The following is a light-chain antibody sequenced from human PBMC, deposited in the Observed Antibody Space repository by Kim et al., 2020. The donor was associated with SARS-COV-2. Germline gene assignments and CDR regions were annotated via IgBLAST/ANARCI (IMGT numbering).Light chain of an antibody. J-gene: IGLJ2*01. CDR1: TPNIGSNY. V-gene: IGLV1-47*01. Sequence: GRGVTISCYRRTPNIGSNYVYWYQQFPETAPKLLIYRHPQRPSGVPDRFSGSKSGTSASLAISGLQSEDEATYYCAAWDDSLSAPVFGGGTQLTVL. CDR3: AAWDDSLSAPV. CDR2: RHP.